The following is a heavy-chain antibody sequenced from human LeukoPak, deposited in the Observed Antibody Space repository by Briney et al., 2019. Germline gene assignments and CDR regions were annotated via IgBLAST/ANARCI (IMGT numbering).Heavy chain of an antibody. D-gene: IGHD2-2*01. J-gene: IGHJ4*02. CDR2: INPNSGGT. CDR3: ASRGIVVVPAAREGYYFDY. Sequence: SVQFSCKASGSTFTGYYMHWVRPAPGQGLEWMGWINPNSGGTNYAQKFQGRVTMTRDTSISTAYMELSRLSSDDTAVYYCASRGIVVVPAAREGYYFDYWGQGTLVTVSS. V-gene: IGHV1-2*02. CDR1: GSTFTGYY.